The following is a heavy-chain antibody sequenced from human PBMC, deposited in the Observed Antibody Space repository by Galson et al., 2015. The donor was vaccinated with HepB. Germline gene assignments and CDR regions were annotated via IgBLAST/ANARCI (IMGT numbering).Heavy chain of an antibody. Sequence: SLRLSCAASGFTFSSYAMGWVRQAPGKGLEWVSTISGSGGSTYYADSVKGRFTISRDNSKDTLYLQMYSLRAEDTAVYYCAKYCRGGTCYGYYFDYWGQGTLVTVSS. J-gene: IGHJ4*02. CDR1: GFTFSSYA. D-gene: IGHD2-15*01. V-gene: IGHV3-23*01. CDR3: AKYCRGGTCYGYYFDY. CDR2: ISGSGGST.